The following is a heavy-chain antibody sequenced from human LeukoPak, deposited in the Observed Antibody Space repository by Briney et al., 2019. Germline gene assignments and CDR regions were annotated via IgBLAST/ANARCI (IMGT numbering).Heavy chain of an antibody. Sequence: GGSLRLSCAASGFTVSSSYMSWVRQAPGKGLEWVSLIYSGGSTYYAASVKGRFTISRVNSKNTLYLQMNSLRPEDTAVYYCAKGYNYAYEYWGQGTLVTVSS. V-gene: IGHV3-53*01. CDR2: IYSGGST. CDR3: AKGYNYAYEY. J-gene: IGHJ4*02. CDR1: GFTVSSSY. D-gene: IGHD5-18*01.